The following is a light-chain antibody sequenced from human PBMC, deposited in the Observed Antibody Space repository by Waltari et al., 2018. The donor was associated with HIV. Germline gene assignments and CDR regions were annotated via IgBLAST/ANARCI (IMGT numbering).Light chain of an antibody. CDR2: AAS. CDR1: QGIDSW. V-gene: IGKV1-12*02. CDR3: QQANSFPFT. J-gene: IGKJ3*01. Sequence: DIQMTQSPSSVSASVGDRVTITCRASQGIDSWLGWYQQKPGEAPKLLIHAASSLQSGVPSRFSGSGSGTHFTLTISSLQPEDFATYFCQQANSFPFTFGPGTKVDIK.